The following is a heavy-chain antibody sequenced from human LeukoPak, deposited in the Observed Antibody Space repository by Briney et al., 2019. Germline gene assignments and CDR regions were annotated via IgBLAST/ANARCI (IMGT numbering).Heavy chain of an antibody. CDR3: ARDSPGRRITMVRGVKPYNWFDP. V-gene: IGHV1-18*01. J-gene: IGHJ5*02. CDR1: GYTFTSYG. CDR2: ISAYNGNT. Sequence: ASVKVSCKASGYTFTSYGISWVRQAPGQGLEWMGWISAYNGNTNYAQKLQGRVTMTTDTSTSTAYMELRSLRSDDTAVYYCARDSPGRRITMVRGVKPYNWFDPWGQGTLVTVSS. D-gene: IGHD3-10*01.